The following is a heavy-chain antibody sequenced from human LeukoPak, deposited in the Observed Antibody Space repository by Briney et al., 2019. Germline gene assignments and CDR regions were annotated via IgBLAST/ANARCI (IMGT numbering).Heavy chain of an antibody. CDR2: ISAYNGNT. Sequence: ASVKVSCTASGYTFTSYGISWGRQAPGQGLEWMGWISAYNGNTNYDKKLQGRVTMTTDTSTSTAYMELRSLRSDDTAVYYCARDRPPRSLTYYGGNKGYYYYGMDVWGQGTTVTVSS. V-gene: IGHV1-18*01. CDR3: ARDRPPRSLTYYGGNKGYYYYGMDV. D-gene: IGHD4-23*01. J-gene: IGHJ6*02. CDR1: GYTFTSYG.